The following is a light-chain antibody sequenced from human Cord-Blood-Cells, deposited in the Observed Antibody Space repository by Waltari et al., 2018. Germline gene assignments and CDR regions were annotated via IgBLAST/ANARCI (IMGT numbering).Light chain of an antibody. Sequence: SYELTQQPSVSVSPGQTASSTCPGVKSGDKQSCWYQQKPVQSPVLVIYQDSKRPSGIPERFSGSNSGNTAALTISGTQAMDEADYYCQAWDSSTAVFGGGTKLTVL. J-gene: IGLJ2*01. CDR2: QDS. CDR3: QAWDSSTAV. CDR1: KSGDKQ. V-gene: IGLV3-1*01.